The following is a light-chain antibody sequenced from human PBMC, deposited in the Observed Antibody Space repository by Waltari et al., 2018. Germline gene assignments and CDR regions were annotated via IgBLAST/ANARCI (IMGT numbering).Light chain of an antibody. Sequence: SSELTQDPAVSVALGQTARITCHGDSLRRYYATSYQQRPGQAPRLVLYGQDNRPSGIPDRFSGSTSGDTASLTITGAQAEDEADYYCHSRDTISTRVFGGGTRLTV. CDR2: GQD. J-gene: IGLJ3*02. CDR3: HSRDTISTRV. V-gene: IGLV3-19*01. CDR1: SLRRYY.